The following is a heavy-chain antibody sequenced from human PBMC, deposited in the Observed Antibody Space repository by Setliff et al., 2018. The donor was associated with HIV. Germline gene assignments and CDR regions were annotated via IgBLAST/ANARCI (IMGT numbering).Heavy chain of an antibody. D-gene: IGHD2-8*01. J-gene: IGHJ4*02. CDR2: INHSGST. CDR1: GESFNTYF. CDR3: ATGLIMAPDY. V-gene: IGHV4-34*01. Sequence: PSATLSLTCAVYGESFNTYFWSWIRQPPGKGLEWIGQINHSGSTNYNPSLRSRVTISIGTSKNQFSLKLSSVTAADTAVYYCATGLIMAPDYWGQGSLVTVSS.